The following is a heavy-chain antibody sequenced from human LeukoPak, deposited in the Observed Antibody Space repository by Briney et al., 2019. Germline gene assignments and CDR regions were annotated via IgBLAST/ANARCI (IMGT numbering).Heavy chain of an antibody. V-gene: IGHV3-15*01. J-gene: IGHJ3*02. CDR2: IKRKTDGGTT. D-gene: IGHD2-21*02. CDR1: GFTFSNAW. CDR3: TTAFGVVAAVTGIPVDAFDI. Sequence: PGGSLRLSCAASGFTFSNAWMSWVRQTPGKGPEWVGRIKRKTDGGTTEHAAPVEGRFTISRDDSKNTLYLQMNSLETEDTTVYYCTTAFGVVAAVTGIPVDAFDIWGQGTVVTVSS.